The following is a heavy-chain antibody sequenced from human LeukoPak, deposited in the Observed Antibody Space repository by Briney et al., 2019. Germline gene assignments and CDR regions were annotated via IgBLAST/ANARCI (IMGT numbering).Heavy chain of an antibody. CDR2: ISWNSGSI. Sequence: PGRSLRLSCAASGFTFDDYAMHWVRQAPGKGLEWVSGISWNSGSIGYADSVKGRFTISRDNAKNSLYLQMNSLRAEDTALYYCAKGTVRRIVGATYFDYWGQGTLVTVSS. J-gene: IGHJ4*02. CDR3: AKGTVRRIVGATYFDY. CDR1: GFTFDDYA. V-gene: IGHV3-9*01. D-gene: IGHD1-26*01.